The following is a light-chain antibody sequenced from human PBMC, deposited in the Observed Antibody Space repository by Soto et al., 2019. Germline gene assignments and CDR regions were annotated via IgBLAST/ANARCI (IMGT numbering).Light chain of an antibody. J-gene: IGKJ4*01. Sequence: EVVMRQSPATLSVSPGEGATLSCRASQSVSSNLAWYQQKPGQAPSLLIYGASTRATDIPPRFSGSGSGTEFTLTITSLQSEDFAVYYCQQYKNWPPLTFGGGTKVEIK. CDR3: QQYKNWPPLT. CDR2: GAS. V-gene: IGKV3-15*01. CDR1: QSVSSN.